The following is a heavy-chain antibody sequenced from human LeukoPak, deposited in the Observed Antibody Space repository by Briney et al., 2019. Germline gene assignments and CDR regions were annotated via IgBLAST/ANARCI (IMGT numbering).Heavy chain of an antibody. J-gene: IGHJ4*02. CDR1: GFTFSSYS. CDR2: ISSSSSYI. V-gene: IGHV3-21*01. Sequence: GGSLRLSCAASGFTFSSYSMNWVRQAPGKGLEWVSSISSSSSYIYYADSVKGRFTISRDNAKNSLYLQMNSLRAEDTAVYYCARMHDYGGRCFDYWGQGTLVNVSS. D-gene: IGHD4-23*01. CDR3: ARMHDYGGRCFDY.